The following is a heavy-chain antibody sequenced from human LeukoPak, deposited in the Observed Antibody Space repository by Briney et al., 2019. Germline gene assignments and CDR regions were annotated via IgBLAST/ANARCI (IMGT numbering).Heavy chain of an antibody. CDR1: GCTFTGYY. Sequence: ASVKVSCEASGCTFTGYYMHWVRQAPGQGLEWMGWIYPNSGATKYAQKFQGRVTMTRDTSISTAYMELSGLRSDDTAVYYCGTLLSNGPFDYWGQGSLVTVSS. CDR2: IYPNSGAT. CDR3: GTLLSNGPFDY. J-gene: IGHJ4*02. V-gene: IGHV1-2*02.